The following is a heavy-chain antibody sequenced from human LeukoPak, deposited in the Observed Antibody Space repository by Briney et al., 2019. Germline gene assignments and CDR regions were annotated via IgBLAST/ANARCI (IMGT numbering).Heavy chain of an antibody. CDR2: IKQDGSET. Sequence: GGSLRLSCEASQFTFSSYWMSWVRQAPGKGLEWVASIKQDGSETYYVDSVKGRFTISRDSAKNSLFLQMNSQRVEDSAVYYCARGAAVAGLDYWGQGTQVTVSS. V-gene: IGHV3-7*01. D-gene: IGHD6-19*01. CDR3: ARGAAVAGLDY. J-gene: IGHJ4*02. CDR1: QFTFSSYW.